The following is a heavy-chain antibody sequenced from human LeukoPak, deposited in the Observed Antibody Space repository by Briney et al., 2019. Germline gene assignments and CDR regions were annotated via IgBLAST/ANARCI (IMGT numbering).Heavy chain of an antibody. CDR3: ARDRYDSSQGPFDP. D-gene: IGHD3-22*01. Sequence: ASVKVSCKASGGTFSSYAISWVRQAPGQGLEWMGGIIPIFGTANYAQKFQGRVTITTDESTSTAYMELSSLRSEDTAVYYRARDRYDSSQGPFDPWGQGTLVTVSS. J-gene: IGHJ5*02. CDR2: IIPIFGTA. CDR1: GGTFSSYA. V-gene: IGHV1-69*05.